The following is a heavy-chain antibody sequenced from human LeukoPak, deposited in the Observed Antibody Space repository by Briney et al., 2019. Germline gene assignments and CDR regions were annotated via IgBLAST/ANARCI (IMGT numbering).Heavy chain of an antibody. Sequence: PGGSLRLSCAASGFTFSSYAMSWVRQAPGKGLEWVSAISGSGGSTYYADSVKGRFTISSDNSKNTLYLQMNSLRAEDTAVYYCAKRPTLGASSGSYDYWGQGTLVTVSS. CDR3: AKRPTLGASSGSYDY. V-gene: IGHV3-23*01. CDR2: ISGSGGST. J-gene: IGHJ4*02. CDR1: GFTFSSYA. D-gene: IGHD3-16*01.